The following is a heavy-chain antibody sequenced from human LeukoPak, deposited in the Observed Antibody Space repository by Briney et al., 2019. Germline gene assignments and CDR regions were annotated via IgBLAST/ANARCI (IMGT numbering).Heavy chain of an antibody. CDR2: INAGNGNT. V-gene: IGHV1-3*03. CDR1: GYTFTSYA. J-gene: IGHJ5*02. D-gene: IGHD3-3*01. Sequence: ASVKVSCKASGYTFTSYAMHWVRQAPGQRLEWMGWINAGNGNTKYSQEFQGRVTITRDTSARTAYMELSSLRSEDMAVYYCARGVLRFFPNWFDPWGQGTLVTVSS. CDR3: ARGVLRFFPNWFDP.